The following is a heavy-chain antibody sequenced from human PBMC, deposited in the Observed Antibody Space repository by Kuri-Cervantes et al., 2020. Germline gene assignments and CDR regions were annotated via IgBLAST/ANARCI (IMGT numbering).Heavy chain of an antibody. CDR3: ARDRARFLEWLLSPYYYYGMDV. Sequence: ASVKVSCKASGYTFTSYGISWVRQAPGQGLEWMGWISAYNGNTNYAQKLQGRVTMTTDTSISTAYMELSRLRSDDTAVYYCARDRARFLEWLLSPYYYYGMDVWGQGTTVTVSS. CDR1: GYTFTSYG. CDR2: ISAYNGNT. J-gene: IGHJ6*02. D-gene: IGHD3-3*01. V-gene: IGHV1-18*01.